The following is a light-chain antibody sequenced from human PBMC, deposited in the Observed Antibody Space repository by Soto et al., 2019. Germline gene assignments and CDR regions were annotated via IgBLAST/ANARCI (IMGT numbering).Light chain of an antibody. CDR2: DSS. CDR3: QQRSNWT. J-gene: IGKJ4*01. CDR1: QSVSSY. V-gene: IGKV3-11*01. Sequence: EIVLTQSPATLSLSPGERATLSCRASQSVSSYLAWYQQKPGQGPRLLIYDSSNRATGIPARFSGSGSGTDFTHTISSLEPEDFAVYYCQQRSNWTFGGGTKVEIK.